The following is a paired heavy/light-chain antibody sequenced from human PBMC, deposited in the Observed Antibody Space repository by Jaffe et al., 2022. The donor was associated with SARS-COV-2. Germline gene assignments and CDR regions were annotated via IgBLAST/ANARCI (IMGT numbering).Light chain of an antibody. J-gene: IGKJ4*01. CDR3: QQSYRAPLT. Sequence: DIQMTQSPSSLSASVGDRVTITCRASQSISSYLNWYQQKPGKAPKLLIYSASSLPSGVPSRFSGSGSGTDFTLSISSLQPEDFATYYCQQSYRAPLTFGGGTKVEI. CDR2: SAS. CDR1: QSISSY. V-gene: IGKV1-39*01.
Heavy chain of an antibody. J-gene: IGHJ4*02. V-gene: IGHV4-61*02. D-gene: IGHD6-6*01. CDR3: ASWHIAARNFDC. CDR1: GGSITSGSYY. CDR2: ISTSGST. Sequence: QVQLQESGPGLVEPSQTLSLTCTVSGGSITSGSYYWSWIRQPAGKGLEWIGRISTSGSTNYNPSLKSRVTISIDTSKSQFSLKLSSVTAADTAVYYCASWHIAARNFDCWGQGILVTVFS.